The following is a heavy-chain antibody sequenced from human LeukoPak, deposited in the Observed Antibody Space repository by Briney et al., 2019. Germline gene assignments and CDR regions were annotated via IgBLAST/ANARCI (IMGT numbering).Heavy chain of an antibody. D-gene: IGHD6-13*01. CDR1: GGSFSGYY. CDR3: ARVRIAAAGHNWFDP. J-gene: IGHJ5*02. V-gene: IGHV4-34*01. CDR2: INHSGST. Sequence: SETLSLTCAVYGGSFSGYYWSWIRQPPGKGLEWIGEINHSGSTNYNLSLKSRVTISVDTSKNQFSLKLSSVTAADTAVYYCARVRIAAAGHNWFDPWGQGTLVTVSS.